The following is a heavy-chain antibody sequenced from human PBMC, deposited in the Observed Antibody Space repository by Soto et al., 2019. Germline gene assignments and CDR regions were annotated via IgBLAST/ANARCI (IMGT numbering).Heavy chain of an antibody. J-gene: IGHJ4*02. CDR1: GFTFSTYG. CDR2: ISIDGSNK. Sequence: QVQLVESGGGVVQPGRSLRLSCAASGFTFSTYGMHWVRLAPGKGPEWVAVISIDGSNKYYADSVKGRFTISRDNSKNTLYLQMNSLRDDDTAVYYCAKGSEAARQELDYWGQGTLVTVSS. V-gene: IGHV3-30*18. CDR3: AKGSEAARQELDY. D-gene: IGHD6-6*01.